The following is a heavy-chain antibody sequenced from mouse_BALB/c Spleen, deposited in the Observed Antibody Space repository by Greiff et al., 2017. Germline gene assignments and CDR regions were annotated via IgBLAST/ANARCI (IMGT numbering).Heavy chain of an antibody. Sequence: EVHLVESGGGLVQPGGSLKLSCAASGFTFSSYTMSWVRQTPEKRLEWVAYISNGGGSTYYPDTVKGRFTISRDNAKNTLYLQMSSLKSEDTAMYYCARHKAGTYYFDYWGQGTTLTVSS. J-gene: IGHJ2*01. CDR1: GFTFSSYT. V-gene: IGHV5-12-2*01. CDR2: ISNGGGST. D-gene: IGHD4-1*01. CDR3: ARHKAGTYYFDY.